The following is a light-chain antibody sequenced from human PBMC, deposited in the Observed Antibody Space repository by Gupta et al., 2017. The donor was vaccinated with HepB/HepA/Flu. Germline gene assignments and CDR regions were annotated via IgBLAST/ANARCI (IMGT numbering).Light chain of an antibody. J-gene: IGLJ3*02. Sequence: QSAPTQPASVSGSPGQTITISCTGTSSDVGGYNYVSWYQQHPGKAPKLMIYDVSNRPSGVSNRFSGSKSGNTASLTISGLQAEDEADYYCCSYTSSSTWVFGGGTKLTVL. CDR1: SSDVGGYNY. CDR2: DVS. CDR3: CSYTSSSTWV. V-gene: IGLV2-14*03.